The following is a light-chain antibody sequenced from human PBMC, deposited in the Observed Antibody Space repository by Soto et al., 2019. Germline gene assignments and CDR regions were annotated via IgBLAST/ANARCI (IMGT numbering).Light chain of an antibody. CDR2: DAS. CDR1: QSVSSY. CDR3: QQRSNWPT. Sequence: IVLTHSPATLSFSPGERATLSFRASQSVSSYLAWYQQKPGQAPRLLIYDASNRATGIPARFSGSGSGTDFTLTISSLEAEDFAVYYCQQRSNWPTFGQGTKVDIK. V-gene: IGKV3-11*01. J-gene: IGKJ1*01.